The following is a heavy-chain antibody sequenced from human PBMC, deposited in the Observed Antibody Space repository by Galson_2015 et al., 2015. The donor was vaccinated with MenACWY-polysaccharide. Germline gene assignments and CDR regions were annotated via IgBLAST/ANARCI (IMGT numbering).Heavy chain of an antibody. V-gene: IGHV3-23*01. Sequence: SLRLSCAASGFTFSSYGMHWVRQAPGKGLEWVSAISGSGGSTYYADSVKGRFTISRDNSKNTLYLQMNSLRAEDTAVYYCAKTYDSSGIWFDPWGQGTLVTVSS. D-gene: IGHD3-22*01. J-gene: IGHJ5*02. CDR1: GFTFSSYG. CDR3: AKTYDSSGIWFDP. CDR2: ISGSGGST.